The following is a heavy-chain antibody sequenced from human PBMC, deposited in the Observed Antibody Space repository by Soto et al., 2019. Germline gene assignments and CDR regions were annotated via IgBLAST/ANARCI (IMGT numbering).Heavy chain of an antibody. D-gene: IGHD2-8*01. CDR3: GRYCTNTKCRGGYYLDL. J-gene: IGHJ5*02. CDR1: GDSFTNYA. CDR2: IILALGTP. Sequence: QVLLVQSGAEMKQPGSSVSVSCKASGDSFTNYAFTWVRQAPGQGPEWLGGIILALGTPHYSQRFQGRITITAEESSSTVYMELGSLRLDDTAVYYCGRYCTNTKCRGGYYLDLWGQGTLLTVSS. V-gene: IGHV1-69*01.